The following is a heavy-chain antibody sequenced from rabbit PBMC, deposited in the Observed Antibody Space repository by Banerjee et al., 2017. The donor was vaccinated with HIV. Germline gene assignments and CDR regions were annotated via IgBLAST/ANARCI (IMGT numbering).Heavy chain of an antibody. J-gene: IGHJ3*01. D-gene: IGHD2-1*01. Sequence: QSLEESGGDLVKPGASLTLTCTASGFSFSSSYYMCWVRQAPGKGLEWIACIYAGSSGSTYYASWAKGRFTISKTSSTTVTLQMTSLTAADTATYFCASCYDDYGDPTRLDLWGQGTLVTVS. CDR3: ASCYDDYGDPTRLDL. CDR2: IYAGSSGST. CDR1: GFSFSSSYY. V-gene: IGHV1S40*01.